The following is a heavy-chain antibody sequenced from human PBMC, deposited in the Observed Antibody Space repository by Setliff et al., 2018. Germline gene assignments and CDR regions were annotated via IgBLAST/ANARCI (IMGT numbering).Heavy chain of an antibody. V-gene: IGHV1-46*01. J-gene: IGHJ4*01. CDR2: INCTDGSA. D-gene: IGHD3-16*01. CDR3: VRGGRTLTPLPPSPPFAY. Sequence: ASVKVSCKASGYTFTNYHMHWVRQAAGQGLEWMGVINCTDGSATYAQKFQGRVTMTRDTSTSTAYVELSSLRYEDRAIYHCVRGGRTLTPLPPSPPFAYLGHGTLVTVSS. CDR1: GYTFTNYH.